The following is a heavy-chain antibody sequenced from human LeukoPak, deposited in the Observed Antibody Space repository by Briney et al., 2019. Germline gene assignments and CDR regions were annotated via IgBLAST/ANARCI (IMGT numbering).Heavy chain of an antibody. CDR2: ISNDGGGT. Sequence: GVSLRLSCSASGFIFNNYGLMWVRQAPGKGLEWVSAISNDGGGTTYADFVKGRFTISRDNSKNTLSLQMNSLRPEDTALYYCAKGNSGYFADLWGEGTVVTVSS. CDR1: GFIFNNYG. D-gene: IGHD3-22*01. J-gene: IGHJ5*02. V-gene: IGHV3-23*01. CDR3: AKGNSGYFADL.